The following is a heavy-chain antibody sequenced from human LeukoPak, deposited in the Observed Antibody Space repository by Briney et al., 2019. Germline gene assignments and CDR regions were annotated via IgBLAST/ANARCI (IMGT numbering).Heavy chain of an antibody. CDR3: AKRDSSTSSSYFDY. J-gene: IGHJ4*02. CDR2: ISGSGGST. V-gene: IGHV3-23*01. CDR1: GFTFSRYA. Sequence: GGSLRLSCAASGFTFSRYAMSWVRQAPGKGLEWVSAISGSGGSTYYADSVKGRFTISRDNSKNTLYLQMNSLRAEDTAVYYFAKRDSSTSSSYFDYWGQGTLVTVSS. D-gene: IGHD2-2*01.